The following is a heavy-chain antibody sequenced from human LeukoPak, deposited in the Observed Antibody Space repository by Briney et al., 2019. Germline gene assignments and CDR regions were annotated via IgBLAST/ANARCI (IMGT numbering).Heavy chain of an antibody. J-gene: IGHJ3*02. D-gene: IGHD5-18*01. CDR1: GFTVSSNY. CDR3: ARSGYSYGSDAFDI. Sequence: GGSLRLSSAASGFTVSSNYMSWVRQAPGRGLEWVSVIYSGGSTYYADPVKGRFTISRDNSKNTLYLQMNSLRAEDTAVYYCARSGYSYGSDAFDIWGQGTMVTVSS. CDR2: IYSGGST. V-gene: IGHV3-53*01.